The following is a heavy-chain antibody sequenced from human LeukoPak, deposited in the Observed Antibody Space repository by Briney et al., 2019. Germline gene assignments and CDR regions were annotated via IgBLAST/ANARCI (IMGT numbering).Heavy chain of an antibody. D-gene: IGHD4-17*01. CDR1: GYTFTSYG. V-gene: IGHV1-18*01. CDR2: ISAYNGNT. CDR3: ARASDYGDYPNFDY. Sequence: ATVKVSCKASGYTFTSYGISWVRQAPGQGLEWMGWISAYNGNTNYARKLQGRVTMTTDTSTSTAYMELRSLRSDDTAVNYCARASDYGDYPNFDYWGQGTLVTVSS. J-gene: IGHJ4*02.